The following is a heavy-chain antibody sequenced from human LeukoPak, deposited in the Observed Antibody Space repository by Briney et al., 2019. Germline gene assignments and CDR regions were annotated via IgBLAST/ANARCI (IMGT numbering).Heavy chain of an antibody. V-gene: IGHV3-21*01. CDR2: ISTSSSST. D-gene: IGHD3-22*01. CDR1: GFSFSSYS. CDR3: ARDRRSSGSDY. Sequence: GGSVRLSCGASGFSFSSYSMNWVLQAPGKGLEWVSSISTSSSSTYYADSVKGRFTISRDNAKNSLYLHMNTLRAEDTAVYYCARDRRSSGSDYWGQGTLVTVSS. J-gene: IGHJ4*02.